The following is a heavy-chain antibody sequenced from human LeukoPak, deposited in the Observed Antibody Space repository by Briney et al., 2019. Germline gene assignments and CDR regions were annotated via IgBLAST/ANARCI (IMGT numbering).Heavy chain of an antibody. J-gene: IGHJ3*02. CDR3: VGFFYANSGDAFDI. V-gene: IGHV1-69*01. D-gene: IGHD3-22*01. Sequence: GASVKVSCKASGGGFTFTSHAVSWVRQAPGQGLEWMGGLTPNYGSANYAQKFQSRVTITSDESTRTVYMELRSLRPEDSAVYYCVGFFYANSGDAFDIWGQGTMVTVSS. CDR2: LTPNYGSA. CDR1: GGGFTFTSHA.